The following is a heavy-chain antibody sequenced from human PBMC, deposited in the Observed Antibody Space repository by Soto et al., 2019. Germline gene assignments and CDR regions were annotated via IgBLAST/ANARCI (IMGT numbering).Heavy chain of an antibody. CDR1: GFTFSSYP. D-gene: IGHD1-7*01. J-gene: IGHJ3*02. Sequence: GGSLRLSCAASGFTFSSYPMSCVRQAPGKGLEWVSAISGSGGSTYYADSVKGRFTISRDNSKNTLYLQMNSLRAEDTAVYYCAKDRGESDATRTTGSVGGAAFDIWGQGTMVTVS. CDR3: AKDRGESDATRTTGSVGGAAFDI. CDR2: ISGSGGST. V-gene: IGHV3-23*01.